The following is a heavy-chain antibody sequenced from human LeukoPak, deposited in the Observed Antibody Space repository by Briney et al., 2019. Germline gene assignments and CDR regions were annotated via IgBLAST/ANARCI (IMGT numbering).Heavy chain of an antibody. Sequence: SETLSLTCSVSDDSISSGGHYWSWIRQSPGKGLEWIGYLYYTSNTNYNPSLKSRVTISVDPSKSQFSMRLTSVTAADTAVYYCTTYHDYGDNRVDYWGQGILVTVSS. V-gene: IGHV4-61*08. CDR2: LYYTSNT. CDR3: TTYHDYGDNRVDY. CDR1: DDSISSGGHY. J-gene: IGHJ4*02. D-gene: IGHD4-17*01.